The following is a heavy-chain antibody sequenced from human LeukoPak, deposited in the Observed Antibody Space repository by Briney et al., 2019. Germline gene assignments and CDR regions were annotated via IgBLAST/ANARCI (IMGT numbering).Heavy chain of an antibody. D-gene: IGHD1-26*01. Sequence: GSVSLYCSTSGFTFGDYAMSWFGQAPGKGLEWVGFIRTKPYGGTTEYAASVRGRFTISRDDSKSITYLQMNSLKTEDTAVYYCTRAGWQLIEVGFDSWGQGTLVTVSS. CDR3: TRAGWQLIEVGFDS. CDR1: GFTFGDYA. J-gene: IGHJ4*02. CDR2: IRTKPYGGTT. V-gene: IGHV3-49*03.